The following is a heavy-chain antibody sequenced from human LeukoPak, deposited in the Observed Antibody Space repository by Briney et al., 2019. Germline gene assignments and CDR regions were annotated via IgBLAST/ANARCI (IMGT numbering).Heavy chain of an antibody. J-gene: IGHJ6*02. V-gene: IGHV3-7*01. CDR3: ARANGDPLYCYGMDV. CDR2: IKQDGSEK. Sequence: PGGSLRLSCAASGFTFSSYWMSWVRQAPGKGLEWVANIKQDGSEKYYVDSVKGRFTISRDNAKNSLYLQMNSLRAEDTAVYYCARANGDPLYCYGMDVWGQGTTVTVSS. D-gene: IGHD4-17*01. CDR1: GFTFSSYW.